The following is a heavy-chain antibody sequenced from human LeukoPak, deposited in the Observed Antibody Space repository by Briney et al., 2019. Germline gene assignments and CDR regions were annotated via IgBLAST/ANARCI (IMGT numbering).Heavy chain of an antibody. CDR2: ISAYNGNT. J-gene: IGHJ6*02. CDR3: ARDVYYYDSSPNYYGMDV. V-gene: IGHV1-18*01. D-gene: IGHD3-22*01. Sequence: ASVKVSCKASGYTFTIYGISWVRQAPGQGLEWIVWISAYNGNTNYAQKLQGRVTMTTDTSTSTAYMELRSLRSDDTAVYYCARDVYYYDSSPNYYGMDVWGQGTTVTVSS. CDR1: GYTFTIYG.